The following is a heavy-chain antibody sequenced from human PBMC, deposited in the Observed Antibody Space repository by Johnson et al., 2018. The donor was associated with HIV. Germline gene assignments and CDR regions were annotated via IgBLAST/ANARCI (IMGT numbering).Heavy chain of an antibody. CDR2: IYSGGNT. V-gene: IGHV3-66*01. CDR1: GFTFSSYA. Sequence: VQLVESGGGVVQPGRSLRLSCAASGFTFSSYAIHWVRQAPGKGLEWVSVIYSGGNTYYADSVKGRFTISRDNSKNTLYLQMNSLRAEDTAVYYCAKDCVGVWWSRAFDIWGQGTMVTVSS. CDR3: AKDCVGVWWSRAFDI. J-gene: IGHJ3*02. D-gene: IGHD2-21*01.